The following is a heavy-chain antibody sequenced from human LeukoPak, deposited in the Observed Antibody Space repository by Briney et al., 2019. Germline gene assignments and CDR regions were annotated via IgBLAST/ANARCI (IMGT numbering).Heavy chain of an antibody. J-gene: IGHJ4*02. Sequence: SETLSLTCAVYGGSFSGYYWTWIRQPPGRGLEWIGEINHRGSTNYNPSLKSRATISVDTSNSQFSLKVSSVTAADTAVYYCARGKVGVPAAIPVVGFDYWGQGTLVTVSS. V-gene: IGHV4-34*01. CDR3: ARGKVGVPAAIPVVGFDY. CDR2: INHRGST. CDR1: GGSFSGYY. D-gene: IGHD2-2*02.